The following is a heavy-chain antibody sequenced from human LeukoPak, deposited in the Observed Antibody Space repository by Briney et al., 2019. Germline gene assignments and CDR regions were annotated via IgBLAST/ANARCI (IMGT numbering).Heavy chain of an antibody. V-gene: IGHV4-34*01. D-gene: IGHD3-22*01. CDR3: ARDGDYYDSSGYAFDY. CDR2: INHSGST. J-gene: IGHJ4*02. Sequence: PSETLSLTCAVYGGSFSGYYWSWIRQPPGKGLEWIGEINHSGSTNYNPSLKSRVTISVDTSKNQFSLKLSSVTAADTAVYYCARDGDYYDSSGYAFDYWGQGTLVTVSS. CDR1: GGSFSGYY.